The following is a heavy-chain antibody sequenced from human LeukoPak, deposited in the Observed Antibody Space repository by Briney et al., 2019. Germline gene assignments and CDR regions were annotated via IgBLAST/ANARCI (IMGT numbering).Heavy chain of an antibody. CDR2: IYYSGST. J-gene: IGHJ5*02. V-gene: IGHV4-39*01. CDR3: ARHLNYDLWSGLSLGTPSMGFDP. D-gene: IGHD3-3*01. Sequence: SETLSLTCTVSGGSISSSSYYWGWIRQPQGKGLEWIGSIYYSGSTYYNPSLKSRVTISVDTSKNQFSLKLSSVTAADTAVYYCARHLNYDLWSGLSLGTPSMGFDPWGQGTLVTASS. CDR1: GGSISSSSYY.